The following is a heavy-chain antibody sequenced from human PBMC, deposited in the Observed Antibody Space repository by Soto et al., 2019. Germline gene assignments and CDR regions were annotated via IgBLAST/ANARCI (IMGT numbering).Heavy chain of an antibody. D-gene: IGHD1-26*01. J-gene: IGHJ4*02. V-gene: IGHV3-48*01. CDR3: ASSASPDAY. Sequence: GGSLRLSWVASGFIFNSYSMNWVRQAPGKGLEWISYINSGSTSVFYADSVKGRFSISRDNAKNSLYLQMNSLRAEDTAVYYCASSASPDAYWGQGTLVTVSS. CDR2: INSGSTSV. CDR1: GFIFNSYS.